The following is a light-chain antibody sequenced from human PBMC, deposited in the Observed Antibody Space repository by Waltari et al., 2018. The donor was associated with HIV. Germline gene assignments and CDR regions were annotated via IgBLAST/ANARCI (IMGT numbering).Light chain of an antibody. V-gene: IGKV2-28*01. CDR3: MQALQTPLIT. CDR2: LGS. CDR1: QSLLNSNGFNN. J-gene: IGKJ5*01. Sequence: DIVMTPSPLSLPVTPGEPASISCRSSQSLLNSNGFNNLDWYLQKPGQSPRLLIYLGSNRAPGVPDRFSGSGSGTDFTLKISRVEAEDVGVYYCMQALQTPLITFGQGTRLEIK.